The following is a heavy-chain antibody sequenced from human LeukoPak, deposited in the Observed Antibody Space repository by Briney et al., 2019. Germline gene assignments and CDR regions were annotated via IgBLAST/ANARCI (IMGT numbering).Heavy chain of an antibody. CDR2: ISGSGGST. V-gene: IGHV3-23*01. CDR3: ANPPLSEFSASSSSPPMDY. Sequence: TGGSLRLSCAASGFTFSSYGMHWVRQAPGKGLEWVSAISGSGGSTYYADSVKGRFTISRDNSKNTLYLQMNSLRAEDTAVYYCANPPLSEFSASSSSPPMDYWGQGTLVTVSS. D-gene: IGHD6-13*01. CDR1: GFTFSSYG. J-gene: IGHJ4*02.